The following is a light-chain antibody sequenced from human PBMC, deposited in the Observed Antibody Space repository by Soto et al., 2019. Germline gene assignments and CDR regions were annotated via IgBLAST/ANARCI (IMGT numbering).Light chain of an antibody. CDR1: PSIRGY. V-gene: IGKV1-39*01. Sequence: DIQMTQSPSSLSASVGDRLPLTCRASPSIRGYLNWYQQKPGKAPTLLIFGASGLQTGVPSRFSGSGSGTDFTLTISSLQPDDFATYYCQQSYSTLFTFGPGTRVEIK. CDR3: QQSYSTLFT. J-gene: IGKJ3*01. CDR2: GAS.